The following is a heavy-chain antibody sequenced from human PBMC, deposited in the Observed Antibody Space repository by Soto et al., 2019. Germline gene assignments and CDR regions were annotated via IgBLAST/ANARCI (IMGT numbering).Heavy chain of an antibody. CDR2: VRSKDNSYAT. V-gene: IGHV3-73*02. Sequence: EVQLVESGGGLVQPGGSLKVSCAASGFTFSGSAMHWVRQASGKGLEWVGRVRSKDNSYATAYAASGKGRFTISRDDSKNTAYLPMNSLQTEDTAVYYCIRRSQDDSSGYFANWGQGTLVTVST. D-gene: IGHD3-22*01. J-gene: IGHJ4*02. CDR3: IRRSQDDSSGYFAN. CDR1: GFTFSGSA.